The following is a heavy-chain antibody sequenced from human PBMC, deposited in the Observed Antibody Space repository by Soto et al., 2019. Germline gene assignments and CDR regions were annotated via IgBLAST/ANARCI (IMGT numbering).Heavy chain of an antibody. Sequence: HLVQSGAEVKQPGASVKVSCKASGYTFKDYFLHWVRQAPGQGLEWMGWINPNNGGTDYAQKFQGRVTMTRDTSTSTAYMEVSGLRSGDTAVYYCARDPSPDFWSGYYDYWGQGTLITVSS. J-gene: IGHJ4*02. CDR2: INPNNGGT. CDR3: ARDPSPDFWSGYYDY. V-gene: IGHV1-2*02. CDR1: GYTFKDYF. D-gene: IGHD3-3*01.